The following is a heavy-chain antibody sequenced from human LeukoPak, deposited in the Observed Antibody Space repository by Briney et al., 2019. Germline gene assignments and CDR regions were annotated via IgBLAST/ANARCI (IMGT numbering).Heavy chain of an antibody. CDR1: GVSNSNYY. D-gene: IGHD5-18*01. V-gene: IGHV4-59*01. CDR2: IHFSGST. J-gene: IGHJ5*02. CDR3: TSGYQTFDP. Sequence: PSETLSLTCTVSGVSNSNYYWNWVRQSPGKGLEWIGYIHFSGSTNYNPSLKSRVTISTDTSKNQFSLNLRSVTAADAAVYYCTSGYQTFDPWGQGTLVTVSS.